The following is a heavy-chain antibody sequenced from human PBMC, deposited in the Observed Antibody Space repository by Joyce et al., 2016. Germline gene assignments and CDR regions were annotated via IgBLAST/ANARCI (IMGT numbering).Heavy chain of an antibody. D-gene: IGHD2-15*01. CDR2: IEPSDSYT. J-gene: IGHJ5*02. CDR3: ARPRYCSGGSCLNWFDP. CDR1: GYSFTSYW. Sequence: EVQLVQSGAEVKKPGESLRISCKGSGYSFTSYWINWVRQMPGKGLDWMGRIEPSDSYTNYSPSFQGHVTISADKSISTAYLQWSSLKASDTAMYYCARPRYCSGGSCLNWFDPWGQGTLVTVSS. V-gene: IGHV5-10-1*01.